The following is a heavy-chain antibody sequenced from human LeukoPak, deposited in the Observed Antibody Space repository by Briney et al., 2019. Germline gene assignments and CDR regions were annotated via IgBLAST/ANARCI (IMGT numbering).Heavy chain of an antibody. CDR2: ISFDGSIE. V-gene: IGHV3-30*18. J-gene: IGHJ4*02. CDR1: GFSFSNYG. CDR3: AKDLQHLVRTLSFGY. D-gene: IGHD6-13*01. Sequence: GGSLRLSCAASGFSFSNYGMHWVSQSPGKGLEWVAVISFDGSIEYYADSVKGRFTISRDDSTNTLYLQMNSLRPEDTALYYCAKDLQHLVRTLSFGYWGQGTLVTVSS.